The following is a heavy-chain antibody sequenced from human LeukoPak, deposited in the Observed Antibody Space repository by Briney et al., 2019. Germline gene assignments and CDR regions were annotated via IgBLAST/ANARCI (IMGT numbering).Heavy chain of an antibody. V-gene: IGHV3-66*01. Sequence: GGSLRLSCAVSGVTVSSNHMSWVRQAPGKGLEWVPAIYSGGGTYYADSVKGRFTLSRDISKNTLYLQMNSLRAEDTAVYYCMRDASWGQGTLVTVSS. CDR3: MRDAS. J-gene: IGHJ4*02. CDR1: GVTVSSNH. CDR2: IYSGGGT.